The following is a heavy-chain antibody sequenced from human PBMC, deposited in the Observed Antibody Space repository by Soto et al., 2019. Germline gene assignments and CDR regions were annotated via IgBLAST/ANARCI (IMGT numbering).Heavy chain of an antibody. V-gene: IGHV1-3*01. J-gene: IGHJ4*02. CDR2: IHAGNGNT. CDR3: ARGRGSSWYYFDY. D-gene: IGHD6-13*01. Sequence: ASVKVSCKASGYTLSDYTLHWLRQAPGQRLEWVAWIHAGNGNTKSSQKFQGRVTITSDTSASTAYMELSSLTSEDTAVYYCARGRGSSWYYFDYWGQGTLVTVSS. CDR1: GYTLSDYT.